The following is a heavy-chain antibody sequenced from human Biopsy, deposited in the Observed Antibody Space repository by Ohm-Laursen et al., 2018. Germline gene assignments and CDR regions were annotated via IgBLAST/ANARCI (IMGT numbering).Heavy chain of an antibody. CDR3: AKTFHGSSFLYDY. J-gene: IGHJ4*02. V-gene: IGHV3-23*01. CDR2: LSGSGGTT. D-gene: IGHD2-15*01. Sequence: GSLRLSCAASGFTFSNYYMHWVRQAPGKGLEWVSVLSGSGGTTYYADSVKGRFTISRDNFKNTLYLQMNSLTAEDTAVYYCAKTFHGSSFLYDYWGQGTLVTVSS. CDR1: GFTFSNYY.